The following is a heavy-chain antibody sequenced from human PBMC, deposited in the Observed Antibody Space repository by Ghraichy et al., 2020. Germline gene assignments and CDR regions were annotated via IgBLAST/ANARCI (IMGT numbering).Heavy chain of an antibody. D-gene: IGHD5-24*01. CDR3: ARRFRGWLQLAAHFDY. CDR2: INHSGST. CDR1: GGSFSGYY. J-gene: IGHJ4*02. V-gene: IGHV4-34*01. Sequence: SETLSLTCAVYGGSFSGYYWSWIRQPPGKGLEWIGEINHSGSTNYNPSLKSRVTISVDTSKNQFSLKLSSVTAADTAVYYCARRFRGWLQLAAHFDYWGQGTLVTVSS.